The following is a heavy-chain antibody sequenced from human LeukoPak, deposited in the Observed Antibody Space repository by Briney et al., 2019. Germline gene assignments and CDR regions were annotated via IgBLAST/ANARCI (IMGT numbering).Heavy chain of an antibody. CDR1: GGSISSGGYS. J-gene: IGHJ5*02. CDR2: IYHSGST. V-gene: IGHV4-30-2*01. Sequence: SQTLSLTCAVSGGSISSGGYSWSWIRQPPGKGLEWIGYIYHSGSTYYNPSLKSRVTISVDRSKNQFSLKLSSVTAADTAVYYCARGRYRFTVTSRFDPWGQGTLVTVSS. D-gene: IGHD4-17*01. CDR3: ARGRYRFTVTSRFDP.